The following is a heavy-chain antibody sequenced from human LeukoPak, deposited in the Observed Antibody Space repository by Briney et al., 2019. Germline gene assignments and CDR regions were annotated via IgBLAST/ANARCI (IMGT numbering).Heavy chain of an antibody. J-gene: IGHJ4*02. Sequence: SETLSLTCTVSGGSISSSSYYWGWIRQPPGKGLEWIGSIYYSGSTYYNPSLKSRVTISVDTSKNQFSLKLSSVTAADTAVYYCAREGYYYDSSGTDGGYWGQGTLVTVSS. CDR1: GGSISSSSYY. V-gene: IGHV4-39*07. CDR3: AREGYYYDSSGTDGGY. CDR2: IYYSGST. D-gene: IGHD3-22*01.